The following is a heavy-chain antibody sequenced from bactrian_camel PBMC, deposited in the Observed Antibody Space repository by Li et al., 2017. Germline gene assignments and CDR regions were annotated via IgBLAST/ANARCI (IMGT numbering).Heavy chain of an antibody. CDR2: ITSDGST. CDR3: AARLLRGYCYTGGVFRD. D-gene: IGHD2*01. Sequence: QVQLVESGGGSVQPGGSLRLSCAGSGYTYRPYCMAWFRQAPGKAREGTAVITSDGSTSYADSVKGRFTISKDNTKNTLDLHMNSLKPEDSAIYTCAARLLRGYCYTGGVFRDWGQGTQVTVS. J-gene: IGHJ4*01. CDR1: GYTYRPYC. V-gene: IGHV3S53*01.